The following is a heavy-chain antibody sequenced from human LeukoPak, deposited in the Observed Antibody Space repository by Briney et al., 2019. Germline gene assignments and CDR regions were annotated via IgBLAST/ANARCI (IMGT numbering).Heavy chain of an antibody. CDR3: ARVRRYCSGGSCYDFDY. V-gene: IGHV4-30-4*01. Sequence: SQTLSLTRTVSGGSISSGDYYWSWIRQPPGKGLEWIGYIYYSGSTYYNPSLKSRVTISVDTSKNQFSLKLSSVTAADTAVYYCARVRRYCSGGSCYDFDYWGQGTLVTVSS. D-gene: IGHD2-15*01. J-gene: IGHJ4*02. CDR2: IYYSGST. CDR1: GGSISSGDYY.